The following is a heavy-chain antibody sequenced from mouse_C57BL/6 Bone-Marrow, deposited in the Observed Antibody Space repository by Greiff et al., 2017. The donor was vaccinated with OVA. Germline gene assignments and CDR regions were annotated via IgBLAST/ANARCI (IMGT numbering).Heavy chain of an antibody. D-gene: IGHD2-1*01. CDR2: IDPETGGT. CDR1: GYTFTDYD. V-gene: IGHV1-15*01. Sequence: VQLQQSGAELVRPGASVTLSCKASGYTFTDYDMHWVKQTPVHGLEWIGAIDPETGGTAYNQKFKGKAILTADNSSSTAYMELRSLTSEDSAVYDCTRGGGNYNYFDYWGQGTTRTVSS. CDR3: TRGGGNYNYFDY. J-gene: IGHJ2*01.